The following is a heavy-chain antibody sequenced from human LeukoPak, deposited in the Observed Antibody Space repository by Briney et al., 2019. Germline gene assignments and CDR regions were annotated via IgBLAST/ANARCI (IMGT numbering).Heavy chain of an antibody. D-gene: IGHD2-15*01. CDR3: ARTVVAATPSLDY. J-gene: IGHJ4*02. V-gene: IGHV4-39*02. CDR2: VYYTGST. Sequence: SETLSLTCTVSGGSISSSSYYWTWIRQPPGKGLEWIGSVYYTGSTYYNPSLKSRVTISVDTSNKYFSLKLSSVTAADTAVYYCARTVVAATPSLDYWGQGTLDTVSS. CDR1: GGSISSSSYY.